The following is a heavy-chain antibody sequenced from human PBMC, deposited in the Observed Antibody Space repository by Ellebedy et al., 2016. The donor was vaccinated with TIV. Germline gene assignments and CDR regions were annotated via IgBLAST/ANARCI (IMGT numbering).Heavy chain of an antibody. D-gene: IGHD2-2*01. Sequence: SETLSLTXTVSGGSISSSSYYWGWIRQPPGKGLEWIGSIYYSGSTYYNPSLKSRVTISVDTSKNQFSLKLSSVTAADTAVYYCARGDIVVVPAASSFDYWGQGTLVTVSS. CDR1: GGSISSSSYY. CDR2: IYYSGST. J-gene: IGHJ4*02. CDR3: ARGDIVVVPAASSFDY. V-gene: IGHV4-39*07.